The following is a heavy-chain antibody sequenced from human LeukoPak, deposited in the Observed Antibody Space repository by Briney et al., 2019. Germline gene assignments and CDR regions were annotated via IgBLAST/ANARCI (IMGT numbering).Heavy chain of an antibody. CDR2: ISYDGSNK. V-gene: IGHV3-30-3*01. CDR3: ASWVDIARNDY. J-gene: IGHJ4*02. Sequence: GGSLRLSCAASGFTFSSYAMHWVRQAPGKGLEWVAVISYDGSNKYYADSVKGRFTISRDNSKNTLYLQMNSLRAEDTAVYYCASWVDIARNDYWGQGTLVTVSS. D-gene: IGHD6-13*01. CDR1: GFTFSSYA.